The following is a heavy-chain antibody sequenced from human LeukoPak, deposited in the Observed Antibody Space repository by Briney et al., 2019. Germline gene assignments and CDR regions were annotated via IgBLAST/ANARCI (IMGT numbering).Heavy chain of an antibody. V-gene: IGHV3-23*01. CDR1: GFTFASHA. CDR3: AKDLSSSWPNAFHI. J-gene: IGHJ3*02. D-gene: IGHD6-13*01. CDR2: ITGSSSST. Sequence: GRSLRLSCTASGFTFASHAMSWVRQAPGEGLEWVSFITGSSSSTYYADSVQGRFTTSRDNSKNILYLQMNSLRAEDTAVYYCAKDLSSSWPNAFHIWGQGTMVTVSS.